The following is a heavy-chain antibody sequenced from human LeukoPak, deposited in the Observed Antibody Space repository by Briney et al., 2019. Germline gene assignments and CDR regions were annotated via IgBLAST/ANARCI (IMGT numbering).Heavy chain of an antibody. CDR3: ARDLRPTGSGTYYSDY. V-gene: IGHV3-11*04. CDR2: ISNNGGIK. CDR1: GFTFSDYY. Sequence: GGSLRLSCVASGFTFSDYYMTWIRQAPGKGLEWILHISNNGGIKYYADSVKGRFTISRDNAKNSLYLQVNSLRAEDTAVYYCARDLRPTGSGTYYSDYWGQGTLVTVSS. D-gene: IGHD3-10*01. J-gene: IGHJ4*02.